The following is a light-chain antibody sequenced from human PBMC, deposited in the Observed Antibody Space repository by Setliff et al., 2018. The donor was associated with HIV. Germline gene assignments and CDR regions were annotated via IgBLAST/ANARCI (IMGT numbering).Light chain of an antibody. Sequence: QSALAQPASVSGSPGQLITISCTGTSSDIAIYNFVSWYQHHPGKAPKLIIYDVSNRPSGVSNRFSGSKSGNTASLTISGLQAEDEADYYCSSYTSSNTLVFGTGTKVTVL. CDR2: DVS. CDR1: SSDIAIYNF. CDR3: SSYTSSNTLV. J-gene: IGLJ1*01. V-gene: IGLV2-14*03.